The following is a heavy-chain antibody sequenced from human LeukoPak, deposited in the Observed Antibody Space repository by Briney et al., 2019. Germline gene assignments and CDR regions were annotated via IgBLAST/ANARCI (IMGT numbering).Heavy chain of an antibody. V-gene: IGHV4-39*07. D-gene: IGHD6-13*01. CDR2: IYYSGST. CDR1: GGSISSSSYY. CDR3: ARDPTTLRGSSSWSNPNWFDP. Sequence: ASETLSLTCTVSGGSISSSSYYWGWIRQPPGKGLEWIGSIYYSGSTYYNPSLKSRVTISVDTSKNQFSLKLSSVTAADTAVYYCARDPTTLRGSSSWSNPNWFDPWGQGTLVTVSS. J-gene: IGHJ5*02.